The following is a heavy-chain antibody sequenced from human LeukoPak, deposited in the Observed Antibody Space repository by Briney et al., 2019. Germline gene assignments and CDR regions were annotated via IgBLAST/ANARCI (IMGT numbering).Heavy chain of an antibody. V-gene: IGHV4-34*01. D-gene: IGHD3-22*01. CDR1: GGSFSGYY. J-gene: IGHJ3*02. CDR2: INHSGST. CDR3: AKSNGYGLIDI. Sequence: SETLSLTCAVYGGSFSGYYWSWIRQPPGKGLEWIGEINHSGSTNYNPSLKSRVTISINTSKNQFSLKLSSVTAADTAVYYCAKSNGYGLIDIWGQGTMVTVSS.